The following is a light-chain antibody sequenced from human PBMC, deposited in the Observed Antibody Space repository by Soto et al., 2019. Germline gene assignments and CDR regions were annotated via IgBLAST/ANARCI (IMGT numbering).Light chain of an antibody. CDR3: QQYYNTLWT. CDR2: WAS. CDR1: QSILYSSNNKNY. J-gene: IGKJ1*01. V-gene: IGKV4-1*01. Sequence: DIVMTQSPDSLAVSLGERATINCKSSQSILYSSNNKNYLAWYQQKPGQPPKLLFYWASTRESGVPDRFSGSGSGPDFTLTISSLQAEDVAVYYCQQYYNTLWTFGQGTKVEIK.